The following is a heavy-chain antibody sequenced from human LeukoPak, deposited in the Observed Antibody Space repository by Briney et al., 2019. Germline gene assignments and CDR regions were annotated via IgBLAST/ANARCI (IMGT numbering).Heavy chain of an antibody. V-gene: IGHV3-30*03. Sequence: PGGSLRLSCAASGFTFSSYSMNWVRQAPGKGLGWVGVISYDGSNKYYADSVKGRFTISRDNSKNTLYLQMNSLRAEDTAVYYCARDPHLRRCSSTSCYRLVAAAGTGDYWGQGTLVTVSS. CDR2: ISYDGSNK. CDR1: GFTFSSYS. J-gene: IGHJ4*02. CDR3: ARDPHLRRCSSTSCYRLVAAAGTGDY. D-gene: IGHD2-2*02.